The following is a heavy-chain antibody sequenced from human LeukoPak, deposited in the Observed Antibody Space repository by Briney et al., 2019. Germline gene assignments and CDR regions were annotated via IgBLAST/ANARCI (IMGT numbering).Heavy chain of an antibody. D-gene: IGHD3-3*01. CDR2: MNPNSGNT. J-gene: IGHJ6*02. Sequence: ASVKVSCKASGYTFTSYDINWVRLATGLGLEWMGWMNPNSGNTGYAQKFQGRVTMTRNTSISTAYMELSSLRSEDTAVYYCARGQRFLEWLFRGSDYYYYYYGMDVWGQGTTVTVSS. CDR3: ARGQRFLEWLFRGSDYYYYYYGMDV. CDR1: GYTFTSYD. V-gene: IGHV1-8*01.